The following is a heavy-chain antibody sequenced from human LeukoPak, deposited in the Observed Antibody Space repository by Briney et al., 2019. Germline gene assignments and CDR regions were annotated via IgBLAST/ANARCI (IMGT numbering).Heavy chain of an antibody. D-gene: IGHD3-10*01. CDR2: INHSGSI. CDR3: ARGERKSYYYGSGSYYRYNWFDP. J-gene: IGHJ5*02. CDR1: GGSFSGYY. Sequence: SETLPLTCAVSGGSFSGYYWSWIRQPPGKGLEWIGEINHSGSINYNPSLKSRVTISVDTSKNQFSLKLSSVTAADTAVYYCARGERKSYYYGSGSYYRYNWFDPWGQGTLVTVSS. V-gene: IGHV4-34*01.